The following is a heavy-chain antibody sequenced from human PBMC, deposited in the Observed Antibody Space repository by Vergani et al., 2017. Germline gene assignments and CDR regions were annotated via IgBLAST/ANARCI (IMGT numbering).Heavy chain of an antibody. CDR1: GASIRSSNSY. CDR3: ARHSTVEWLVKLGWIDP. D-gene: IGHD6-19*01. V-gene: IGHV4-39*01. CDR2: IYYSGST. J-gene: IGHJ5*02. Sequence: QLQLQESGPGLVKPSATLSLTCSVSGASIRSSNSYWGWIRQPPGKGLEVIASIYYSGSTYYNPSLKSRVTISVDTSKNQFSLKLSSVTAADTAVYFCARHSTVEWLVKLGWIDPWGQGILVTVSS.